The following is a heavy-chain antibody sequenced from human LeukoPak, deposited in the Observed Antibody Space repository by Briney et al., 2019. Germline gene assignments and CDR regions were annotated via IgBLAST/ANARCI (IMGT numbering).Heavy chain of an antibody. V-gene: IGHV3-11*01. CDR2: ISSSGSTI. CDR3: ASGYRSSWPFGYYYGMDV. Sequence: GGSLRLSCAASGSTFSDYYMSWIRQAPGEGLEWVSYISSSGSTIYYAYSVKGRFTISRDNAKNSLYLQMNSLRAEDTAVYYCASGYRSSWPFGYYYGMDVWGQGTTVTVSS. CDR1: GSTFSDYY. D-gene: IGHD6-13*01. J-gene: IGHJ6*02.